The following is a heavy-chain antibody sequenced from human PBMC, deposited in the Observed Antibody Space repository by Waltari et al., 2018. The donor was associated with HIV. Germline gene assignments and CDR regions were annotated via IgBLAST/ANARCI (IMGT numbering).Heavy chain of an antibody. J-gene: IGHJ4*02. V-gene: IGHV3-48*01. D-gene: IGHD2-2*01. CDR1: GVLFRTYS. CDR3: ARDYCSSTSCTVDY. CDR2: ISSSSTTI. Sequence: EVQLVESGGGLVQPGGSLRLSCAASGVLFRTYSLNWVRQAPGKGLEWVSHISSSSTTIYYADSVKGRFTISRDNAKNSLYLQMNSLRAEDTAVYYCARDYCSSTSCTVDYWGQGTLVTVSS.